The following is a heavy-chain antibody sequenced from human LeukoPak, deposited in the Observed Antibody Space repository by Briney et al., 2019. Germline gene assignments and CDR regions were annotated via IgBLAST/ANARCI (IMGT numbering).Heavy chain of an antibody. J-gene: IGHJ4*02. CDR1: GFTFSDYS. CDR2: ISDTGHAI. CDR3: ARDGYPGGGY. D-gene: IGHD3-16*01. V-gene: IGHV3-48*02. Sequence: GGSLRLSCAVSGFTFSDYSMDWVRQAPGKGPEWVSYISDTGHAIYYADSVKGRFIISRDNARNSLYLQMNSLRDEDTAVYYCARDGYPGGGYWGQGTLVTVSS.